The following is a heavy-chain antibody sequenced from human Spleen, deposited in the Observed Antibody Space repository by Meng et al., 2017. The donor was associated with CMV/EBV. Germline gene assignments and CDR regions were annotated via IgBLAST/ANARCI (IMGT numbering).Heavy chain of an antibody. Sequence: GESLKISCAASGFTFSNYAMSWVRQAPGKGLEWVSAISGSGGSTYYADSVKGRFTISRDNSKNTLYLQMNTLRAEDTAVYYCARRGAQEMAFDLWGQGTMVTVSS. D-gene: IGHD5-24*01. CDR1: GFTFSNYA. V-gene: IGHV3-23*01. J-gene: IGHJ3*01. CDR2: ISGSGGST. CDR3: ARRGAQEMAFDL.